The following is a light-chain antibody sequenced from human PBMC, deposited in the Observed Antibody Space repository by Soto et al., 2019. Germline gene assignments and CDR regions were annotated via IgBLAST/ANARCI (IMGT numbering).Light chain of an antibody. V-gene: IGKV3-15*01. J-gene: IGKJ1*01. CDR3: QEYNTWPWR. Sequence: EPLMTQSPATLSVSPGERATLSCRASQSVNHNLAWDPQKLGQATRVLIYGASTRATGIPARFTVSGSGTEFILTITSLQSEDSAVYYCQEYNTWPWRFGQGTKVEVK. CDR1: QSVNHN. CDR2: GAS.